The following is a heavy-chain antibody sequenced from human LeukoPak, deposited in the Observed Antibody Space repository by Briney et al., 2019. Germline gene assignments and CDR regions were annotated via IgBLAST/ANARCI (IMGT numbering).Heavy chain of an antibody. J-gene: IGHJ5*02. V-gene: IGHV3-48*03. D-gene: IGHD3-3*01. CDR1: GFTFSSYE. CDR3: ARGVYDFWSGRECNWFDP. CDR2: ISSSGSTI. Sequence: PGGSLRLSCAASGFTFSSYEMNWVRQAPGKGLEWVSYISSSGSTIYYADSVKGRFTISRDNAKNSLYLQMNSLRAEDTAVYYCARGVYDFWSGRECNWFDPWGQGTLVTVSS.